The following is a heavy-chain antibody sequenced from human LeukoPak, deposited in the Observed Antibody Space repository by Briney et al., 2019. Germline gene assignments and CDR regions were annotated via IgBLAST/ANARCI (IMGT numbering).Heavy chain of an antibody. V-gene: IGHV3-21*01. CDR3: ARANPWTTDDYYGMDV. D-gene: IGHD4-17*01. CDR2: ISDSSSYI. J-gene: IGHJ6*02. CDR1: GFTFSSYR. Sequence: GGSLRLSCAASGFTFSSYRMNWVRQAPGKGLEWVSSISDSSSYIYHADSVKGRFTISRDNAKNSLYLQMNSLRAEDTAVYYCARANPWTTDDYYGMDVWGQGTTVTVSS.